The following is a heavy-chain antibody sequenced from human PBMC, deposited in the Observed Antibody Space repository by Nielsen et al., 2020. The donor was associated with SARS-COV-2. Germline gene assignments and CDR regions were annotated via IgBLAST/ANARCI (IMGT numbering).Heavy chain of an antibody. CDR1: GFSFNTFG. CDR2: ISSSSTYI. CDR3: ARDSTPLVSGGHQDY. Sequence: GGSLRLPCAASGFSFNTFGMNWVRQAPGKGLEWLASISSSSTYIYYADSVKGRFTISRDNADNSLSLQMNSLRAEDSAVYYCARDSTPLVSGGHQDYWGQGTLVTVSS. J-gene: IGHJ4*02. V-gene: IGHV3-21*01. D-gene: IGHD3-16*01.